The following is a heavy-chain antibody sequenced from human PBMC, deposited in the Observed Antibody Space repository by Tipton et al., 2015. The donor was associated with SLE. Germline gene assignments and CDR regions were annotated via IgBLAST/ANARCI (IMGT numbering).Heavy chain of an antibody. V-gene: IGHV3-30*04. J-gene: IGHJ6*03. D-gene: IGHD4-23*01. CDR2: ISYDGSNK. CDR1: GFTFSSYA. CDR3: GRPDYGGNKFYFYLDV. Sequence: SLRLSCAASGFTFSSYAMHWVRQAPGKGLEWVAVISYDGSNKYYADSVKGRFTISRDNSKNTLYLQMNSLRAEDTAVYYCGRPDYGGNKFYFYLDVWCKGTTVTVSS.